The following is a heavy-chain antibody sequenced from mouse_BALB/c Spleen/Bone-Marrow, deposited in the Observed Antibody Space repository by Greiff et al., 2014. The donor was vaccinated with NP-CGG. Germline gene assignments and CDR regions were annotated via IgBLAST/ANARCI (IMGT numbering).Heavy chain of an antibody. CDR2: IWGDGTT. CDR3: AREKYGNYYAMDY. Sequence: VQVVESGPGLVAPSQSLSITCTVSGFSSTGYGVNWVRQPPGKGLEWLGMIWGDGTTDYNSALKSRLSINKDNSKSQVFLKMNSLQTDDTARYYCAREKYGNYYAMDYWGQGTSVTVSS. J-gene: IGHJ4*01. V-gene: IGHV2-6-7*01. CDR1: GFSSTGYG. D-gene: IGHD2-10*02.